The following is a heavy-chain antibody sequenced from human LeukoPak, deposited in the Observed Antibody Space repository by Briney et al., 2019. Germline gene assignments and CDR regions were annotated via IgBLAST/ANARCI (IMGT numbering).Heavy chain of an antibody. D-gene: IGHD1-26*01. CDR1: GYSFTSYC. CDR3: GMSGVRVPLQDDVFDV. Sequence: GASLKISCKVSGYSFTSYCIGWVRQMPGKGLEWMGIIYPGDSGPTYSPSFQGQVTISVDKSINTAYLQWSSLQASDTAMYYCGMSGVRVPLQDDVFDVWGQGTMVTVST. V-gene: IGHV5-51*01. J-gene: IGHJ3*01. CDR2: IYPGDSGP.